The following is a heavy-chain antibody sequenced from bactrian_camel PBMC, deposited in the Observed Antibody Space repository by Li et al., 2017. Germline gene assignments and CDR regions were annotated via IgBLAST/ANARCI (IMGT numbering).Heavy chain of an antibody. Sequence: HVQLVESGGGSVQAGGSLRLSCAASGYIYTTWVMGWFRQAPGKEREGVAHIDSDGSTKYADSVKGRFTISIDAAEKTLFLQMNALKPEDTGMYYCAADMSLATRTCMGLAWARYEYNYWGQGTQVTVS. V-gene: IGHV3S53*01. CDR1: GYIYTTWV. J-gene: IGHJ4*01. CDR2: IDSDGST. D-gene: IGHD4*01. CDR3: AADMSLATRTCMGLAWARYEYNY.